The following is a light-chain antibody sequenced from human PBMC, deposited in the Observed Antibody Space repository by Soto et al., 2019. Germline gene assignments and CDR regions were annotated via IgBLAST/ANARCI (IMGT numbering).Light chain of an antibody. J-gene: IGKJ2*01. CDR3: MQALQTPYT. Sequence: EIVMTQSPPSLTVTPGEPASISCRSSQRLLHSNGNTFLDWYLQKPGQSPQLLIYLGSNRASGVPDRVSGSEAGTDFTLKISRVEAEDVGAYYCMQALQTPYTFGQGTKVDIK. V-gene: IGKV2-28*01. CDR1: QRLLHSNGNTF. CDR2: LGS.